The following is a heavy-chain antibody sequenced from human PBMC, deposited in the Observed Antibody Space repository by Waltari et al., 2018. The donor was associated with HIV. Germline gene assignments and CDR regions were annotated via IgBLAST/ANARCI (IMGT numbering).Heavy chain of an antibody. Sequence: QVYLMESGGGVVQTGGSLILSCAASGFTFSGHGMHWVRQAPGNGLEWVAVIWSDGYNKFYADSVRGRFTFSRDNSKYTLSLQMNSLRAEDTALYYCVKERGPFNGFDIWGQGTMVTVSS. CDR1: GFTFSGHG. CDR2: IWSDGYNK. J-gene: IGHJ3*02. D-gene: IGHD3-16*01. V-gene: IGHV3-33*06. CDR3: VKERGPFNGFDI.